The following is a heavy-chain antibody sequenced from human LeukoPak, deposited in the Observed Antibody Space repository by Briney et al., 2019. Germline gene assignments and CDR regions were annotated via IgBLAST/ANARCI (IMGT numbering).Heavy chain of an antibody. CDR1: GGSISSYY. CDR3: ARVVGYSGYAGRHFDY. Sequence: SETLSLTCTASGGSISSYYWSWIRQPPGKGLEWIGYIYYSGSTNYNPSLKSRVTISVDTSKNQFSLKLSSVTAADTAVYYCARVVGYSGYAGRHFDYWGQGTLVTVSS. V-gene: IGHV4-59*01. J-gene: IGHJ4*02. CDR2: IYYSGST. D-gene: IGHD5-12*01.